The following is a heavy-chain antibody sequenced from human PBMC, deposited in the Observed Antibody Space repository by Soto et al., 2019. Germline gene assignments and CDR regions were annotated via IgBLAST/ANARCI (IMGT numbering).Heavy chain of an antibody. J-gene: IGHJ4*02. CDR2: IYYSGRT. CDR1: GGSVRSSTYY. D-gene: IGHD4-4*01. V-gene: IGHV4-39*07. Sequence: PSETLSLTCTVSGGSVRSSTYYWGWIRQAPGKGLEWIASIYYSGRTHNNPALKSRVTMSVDTSKNQFSLKLNSVTAADTAVYYCAGTTTAPLAYWGQGTLVTVSS. CDR3: AGTTTAPLAY.